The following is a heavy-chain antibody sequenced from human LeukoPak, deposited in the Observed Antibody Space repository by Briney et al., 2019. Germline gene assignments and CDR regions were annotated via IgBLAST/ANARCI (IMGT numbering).Heavy chain of an antibody. V-gene: IGHV3-23*01. CDR2: ISGSGGVT. Sequence: GGSLRLSCAASGFTFDTSAMGWVRQAPGQGLEWVAAISGSGGVTNYADSVKGRFTISRDTSKNTLYLQMNSLRAEDTAIYYCAKVKVNAYWYFDLWGRDTLVTVSS. D-gene: IGHD1-1*01. J-gene: IGHJ2*01. CDR3: AKVKVNAYWYFDL. CDR1: GFTFDTSA.